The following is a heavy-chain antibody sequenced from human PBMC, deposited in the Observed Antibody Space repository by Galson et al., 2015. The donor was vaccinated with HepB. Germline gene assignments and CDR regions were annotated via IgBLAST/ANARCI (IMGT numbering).Heavy chain of an antibody. Sequence: SETLSLTCTVSGGSISSYYWSWIRQPAGKGLEWIGRIYTSGSTNYNPSLKSRVTISVDTSKNQFSLKLSSVTAADTAVYYCARSSPSGPYYYYDSSGSVFDIWGQGTMVTVSS. D-gene: IGHD3-22*01. CDR2: IYTSGST. CDR1: GGSISSYY. V-gene: IGHV4-4*07. J-gene: IGHJ3*02. CDR3: ARSSPSGPYYYYDSSGSVFDI.